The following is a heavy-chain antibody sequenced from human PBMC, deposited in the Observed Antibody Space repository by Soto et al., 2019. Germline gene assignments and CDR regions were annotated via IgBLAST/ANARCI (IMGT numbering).Heavy chain of an antibody. CDR2: ISGSGGST. V-gene: IGHV3-23*01. CDR1: GFTFSSYA. CDR3: ARETYYYDSSGREYYYGMDV. J-gene: IGHJ6*02. Sequence: GGSLRLSCAASGFTFSSYAMSWVRQAPGKGLEWVSAISGSGGSTYYADSVKGRFTISRDNSKNTLYLQMNSLRAEDTAVYYCARETYYYDSSGREYYYGMDVWGQGTTVTVSS. D-gene: IGHD3-22*01.